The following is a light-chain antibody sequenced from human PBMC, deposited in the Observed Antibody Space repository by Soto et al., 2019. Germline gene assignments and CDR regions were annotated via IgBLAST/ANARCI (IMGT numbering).Light chain of an antibody. Sequence: QSALTQPASVSGSPGQSSPISCTGTSSGVGGYNYVSWYQQHPGKAPKLMISEVNVRPSWVSNRFSGSKSGNTASLTISGLQAEDEADYYCSSYTSSTTSVMFGGGTTLA. CDR1: SSGVGGYNY. CDR2: EVN. V-gene: IGLV2-14*01. J-gene: IGLJ3*02. CDR3: SSYTSSTTSVM.